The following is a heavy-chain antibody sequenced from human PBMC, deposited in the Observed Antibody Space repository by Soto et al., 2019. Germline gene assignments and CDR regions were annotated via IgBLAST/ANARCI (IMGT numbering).Heavy chain of an antibody. Sequence: SVKVSCKASGGTFSSYAISWVRQAPGQGLEWMGGIIPIFGTANYAQKFQGRVTITADESTSTAYMELSSLRSEDTAVYYCARVKKIRYCSSTSCYTDYYYYYGMDVWGQGTTATVSS. CDR3: ARVKKIRYCSSTSCYTDYYYYYGMDV. D-gene: IGHD2-2*02. J-gene: IGHJ6*02. CDR2: IIPIFGTA. CDR1: GGTFSSYA. V-gene: IGHV1-69*13.